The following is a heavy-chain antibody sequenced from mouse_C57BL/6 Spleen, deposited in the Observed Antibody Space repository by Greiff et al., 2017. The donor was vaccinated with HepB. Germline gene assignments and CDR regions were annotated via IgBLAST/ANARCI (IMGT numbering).Heavy chain of an antibody. J-gene: IGHJ2*01. Sequence: QVHVKQSGAELVKPGASVKISCKASGYAFSSYWMNWVKQRPGKGLEWIGQIYPGDGDTNYNGKFKGKATLTADKSSSTAYMQLSSLTSEDSEVYFCARDGTGVYFDYWGQGTTLTVSS. CDR3: ARDGTGVYFDY. CDR2: IYPGDGDT. CDR1: GYAFSSYW. D-gene: IGHD4-1*01. V-gene: IGHV1-80*01.